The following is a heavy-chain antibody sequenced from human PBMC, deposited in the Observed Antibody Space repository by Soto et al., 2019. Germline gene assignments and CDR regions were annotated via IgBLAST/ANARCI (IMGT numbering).Heavy chain of an antibody. CDR3: ARADYYDSSGFYYDC. D-gene: IGHD3-22*01. V-gene: IGHV1-46*01. CDR2: INPSGGST. Sequence: QVQLVQSGAEVKKPGASVKVSCKASGYIFTNHYIHWVRQAPGQGLEWMGIINPSGGSTNYLQKLQGRITMTRDTSTSTVYMELSSLRSEDTAVYFCARADYYDSSGFYYDCWGQGTLVTVSS. J-gene: IGHJ4*02. CDR1: GYIFTNHY.